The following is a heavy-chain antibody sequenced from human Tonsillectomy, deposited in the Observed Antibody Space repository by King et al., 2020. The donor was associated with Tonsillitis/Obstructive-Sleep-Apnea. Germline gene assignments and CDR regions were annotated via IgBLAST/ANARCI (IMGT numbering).Heavy chain of an antibody. CDR1: GFTFGDYD. CDR2: IRSKAYGGTT. V-gene: IGHV3-49*05. D-gene: IGHD1-26*01. CDR3: SSCFIVGATPEYDAFDI. Sequence: VQLVESGGGFVKPGRSLRLSCTTSGFTFGDYDMSWFRQAPGKGLEWVGFIRSKAYGGTTEYAASVKGRFTISSDDSKSIAYLQMNSLKTEDTALYYCSSCFIVGATPEYDAFDIWGQGTMVTVSS. J-gene: IGHJ3*02.